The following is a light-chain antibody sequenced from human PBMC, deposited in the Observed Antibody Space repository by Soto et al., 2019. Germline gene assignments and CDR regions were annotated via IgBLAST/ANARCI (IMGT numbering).Light chain of an antibody. CDR2: DVS. Sequence: GLTQSPATLSLSPGQGASLSCRASQSVGSDLAWFQQKSGQAPRLLIYDVSNRAPGIPARFSGSGSGTDFTLTISSLEPEDFALYYCQQRSQWPPTFGGGTKVDIK. CDR1: QSVGSD. V-gene: IGKV3-11*01. J-gene: IGKJ4*01. CDR3: QQRSQWPPT.